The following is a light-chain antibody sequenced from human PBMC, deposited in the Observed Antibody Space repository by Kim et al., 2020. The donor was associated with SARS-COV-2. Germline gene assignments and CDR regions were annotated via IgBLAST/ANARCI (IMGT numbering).Light chain of an antibody. V-gene: IGKV3-11*01. CDR2: DAS. CDR3: QQRSDWRLT. Sequence: LSPGERATLSCRASPTINRSLAWFQQKPGQAPRLLIYDASNRATGIPARFSGSGSGTDFTLTISSLEPEDFALYYCQQRSDWRLTFGGGTKVDIK. CDR1: PTINRS. J-gene: IGKJ4*01.